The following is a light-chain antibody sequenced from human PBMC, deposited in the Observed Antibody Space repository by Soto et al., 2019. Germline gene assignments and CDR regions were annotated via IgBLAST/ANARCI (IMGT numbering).Light chain of an antibody. CDR1: SSNIGSNA. V-gene: IGLV1-44*01. J-gene: IGLJ1*01. CDR2: NNN. Sequence: QSVLTQPPSASGTPGQGVTISCSGRSSNIGSNAVNWYQHLPGTAPKLLIYNNNQRPSGVPDRFSGSKSGTSASLAISGLQSEDEAEYYCAAWDDSLNGYVFATGTKLTVL. CDR3: AAWDDSLNGYV.